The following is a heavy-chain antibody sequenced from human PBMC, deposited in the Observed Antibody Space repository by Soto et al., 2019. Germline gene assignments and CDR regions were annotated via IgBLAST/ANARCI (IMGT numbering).Heavy chain of an antibody. CDR2: VFYTGTT. CDR1: GDSIDTAYYY. J-gene: IGHJ5*02. D-gene: IGHD2-15*01. Sequence: SEALSLTCTVSGDSIDTAYYYWGWLRQPPGKGLEWIGTVFYTGTTYYNPSLESRVTISIDTSKNQFSLKLTTVTATDTAVYYCARLSTAFTVGYCPRGSCRPFDPWGQGTLVTVSS. CDR3: ARLSTAFTVGYCPRGSCRPFDP. V-gene: IGHV4-39*01.